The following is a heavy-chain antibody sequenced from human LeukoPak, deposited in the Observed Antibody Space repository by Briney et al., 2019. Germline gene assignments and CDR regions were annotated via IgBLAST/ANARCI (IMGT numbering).Heavy chain of an antibody. V-gene: IGHV4-34*01. CDR2: INHSGST. Sequence: SETLSLTCAVYGGSFSGYYWSWIRQPPGKGLEWIGEINHSGSTNYNPSLKSRVTISVDTSKNQFSLKLSSVTAADTAVNYCATVGYSSGYSDAFDIWGQGTMVTVSS. J-gene: IGHJ3*02. CDR3: ATVGYSSGYSDAFDI. D-gene: IGHD3-22*01. CDR1: GGSFSGYY.